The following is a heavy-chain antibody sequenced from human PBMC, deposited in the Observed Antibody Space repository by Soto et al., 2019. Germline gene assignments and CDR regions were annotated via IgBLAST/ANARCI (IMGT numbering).Heavy chain of an antibody. CDR2: ISGSGGSP. D-gene: IGHD6-19*01. CDR1: GFTFSNYA. Sequence: AGGSLRLSCAASGFTFSNYAMNWVRQAPGKGLEWVSTISGSGGSPYYADTVKGRFTISRDNSKNTLYLQMNSLRAVDSAIYYCAKEGTSGLYYFDYWGQGTLVTVS. J-gene: IGHJ4*02. V-gene: IGHV3-23*01. CDR3: AKEGTSGLYYFDY.